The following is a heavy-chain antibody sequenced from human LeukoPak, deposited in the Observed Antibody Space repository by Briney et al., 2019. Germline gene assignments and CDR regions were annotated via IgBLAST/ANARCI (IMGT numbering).Heavy chain of an antibody. CDR3: AKGGVNWGHVDY. J-gene: IGHJ4*02. V-gene: IGHV3-43*01. CDR2: ISWDGGST. D-gene: IGHD7-27*01. Sequence: GGSLRLSCAASGFTFDDYTMHWVRQAPGKGLEWVSLISWDGGSTYYADSVKGRFTISRDNSKNSLYLQMNSLRTEDTALYYCAKGGVNWGHVDYWGQGTLVTVSS. CDR1: GFTFDDYT.